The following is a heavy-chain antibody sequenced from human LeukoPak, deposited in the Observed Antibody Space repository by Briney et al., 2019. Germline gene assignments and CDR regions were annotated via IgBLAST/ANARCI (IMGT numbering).Heavy chain of an antibody. D-gene: IGHD3-3*01. Sequence: PGGSLRLSCAASGSTISTYWMSWVRQAPGKGLEWVANTKQAGSDKYYVDSVKGRFTISRDNAKNSLSLQMNGLRAEDTAVYYCATVRSGYVFDYWGQGTLVTVSS. J-gene: IGHJ4*02. CDR2: TKQAGSDK. CDR3: ATVRSGYVFDY. CDR1: GSTISTYW. V-gene: IGHV3-7*01.